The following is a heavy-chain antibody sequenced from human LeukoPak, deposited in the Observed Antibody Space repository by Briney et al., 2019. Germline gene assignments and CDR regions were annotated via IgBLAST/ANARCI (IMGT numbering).Heavy chain of an antibody. J-gene: IGHJ4*02. CDR2: IYTSGST. D-gene: IGHD6-13*01. CDR3: ARASIAAAGTVTNFDY. Sequence: SETLSLTCTASGGSISSGSYYWSWIRQPAGKGLEWIGRIYTSGSTNYNPSLKSRVTISVDTSKNQFSLKLSSVTAADTAVYYCARASIAAAGTVTNFDYWGQGTLVTVSS. V-gene: IGHV4-61*02. CDR1: GGSISSGSYY.